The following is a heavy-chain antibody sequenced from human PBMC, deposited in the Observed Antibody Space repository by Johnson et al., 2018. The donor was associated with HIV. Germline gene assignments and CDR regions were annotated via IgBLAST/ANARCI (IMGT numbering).Heavy chain of an antibody. V-gene: IGHV3-33*08. CDR2: TRYDGSNN. D-gene: IGHD3-10*01. Sequence: QVQLVESGGGVVQPGRSLRLSCAASGFTFSRYAMHWVRQAPGKGLEWVAFTRYDGSNNYYIESVKGRFSISRDNAKNSLYLQMNSLRAEDTALYSCARELRGVISPTRAFGIWGQGTMVTVSS. CDR1: GFTFSRYA. J-gene: IGHJ3*02. CDR3: ARELRGVISPTRAFGI.